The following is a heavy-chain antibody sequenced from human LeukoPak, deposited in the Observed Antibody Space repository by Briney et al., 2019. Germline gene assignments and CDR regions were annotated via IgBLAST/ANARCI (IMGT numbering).Heavy chain of an antibody. CDR3: ARDMGGVYCSGGSCYSSLDP. CDR1: GYTFTGYY. V-gene: IGHV1-2*02. D-gene: IGHD2-15*01. J-gene: IGHJ5*02. Sequence: ASVKVSCKASGYTFTGYYMHWVRQAPGQGLEGMGWINPNSGGTNYAQKFQGRVTMTRDTSISTAYMELSRLRSDDTAVSYCARDMGGVYCSGGSCYSSLDPWGQGTLVTVSS. CDR2: INPNSGGT.